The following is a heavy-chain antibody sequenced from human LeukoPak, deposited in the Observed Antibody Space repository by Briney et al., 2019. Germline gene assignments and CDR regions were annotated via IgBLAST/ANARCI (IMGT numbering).Heavy chain of an antibody. V-gene: IGHV3-23*01. J-gene: IGHJ4*02. CDR1: GFTFNSFA. CDR3: AKSLGVGGYTRYKGFDQ. CDR2: ISGSDGTS. D-gene: IGHD3-16*02. Sequence: GGSLRLSCAASGFTFNSFAMNWVRQAPGKGLEWVSSISGSDGTSHYADFVKGLFTIYRDNYKNTLYLQMNSLRAEDTAAYYCAKSLGVGGYTRYKGFDQWGQGTLVVVSS.